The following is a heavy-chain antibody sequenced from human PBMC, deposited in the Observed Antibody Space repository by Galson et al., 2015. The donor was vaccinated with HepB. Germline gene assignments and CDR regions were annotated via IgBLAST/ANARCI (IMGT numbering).Heavy chain of an antibody. CDR1: GYTFTSYA. J-gene: IGHJ5*02. D-gene: IGHD3-10*01. CDR2: INAGNGNT. Sequence: SVKVSCKASGYTFTSYAMHWVRQAPGQRLEWMGWINAGNGNTKYSQKFQGRVTITRDTSASTAYMELSSLRPEDTAVYYCARDRVSGITMVRGVTRWFDPWGQGTLVTVSS. V-gene: IGHV1-3*01. CDR3: ARDRVSGITMVRGVTRWFDP.